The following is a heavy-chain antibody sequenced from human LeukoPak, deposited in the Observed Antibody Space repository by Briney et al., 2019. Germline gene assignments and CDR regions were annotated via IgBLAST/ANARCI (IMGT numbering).Heavy chain of an antibody. V-gene: IGHV1-69*04. CDR3: ARDPKVIVVPDSRNDRNDP. D-gene: IGHD1-1*01. CDR2: IIPIFPKT. J-gene: IGHJ5*02. Sequence: SVKVSCKASGGTFSSYAISWVRQAPGQGLEWMGRIIPIFPKTDYAQKFQGRVTITADKSTSTAYLELSSLSSEDTAVYYCARDPKVIVVPDSRNDRNDPWGQGTLVTVSS. CDR1: GGTFSSYA.